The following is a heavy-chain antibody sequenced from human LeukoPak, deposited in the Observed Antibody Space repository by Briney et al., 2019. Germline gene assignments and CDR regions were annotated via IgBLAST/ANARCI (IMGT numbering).Heavy chain of an antibody. Sequence: GGSLRLSCAGSGFTFSSYAMSWVRQAPGKGLEWVSGISGSGGSTYYADSVKGRFSISRDKSKNTLNLQMNSLRAEDTAVYYCAKRGYGDYGGYFDYWGQGTLVTVSS. CDR2: ISGSGGST. D-gene: IGHD4-17*01. J-gene: IGHJ4*02. V-gene: IGHV3-23*01. CDR3: AKRGYGDYGGYFDY. CDR1: GFTFSSYA.